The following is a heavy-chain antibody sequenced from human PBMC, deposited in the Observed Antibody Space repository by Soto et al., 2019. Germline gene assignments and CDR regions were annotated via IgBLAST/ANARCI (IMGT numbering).Heavy chain of an antibody. J-gene: IGHJ4*02. CDR2: ISSSSGTI. CDR3: AGYDSSGAFDY. V-gene: IGHV3-48*01. D-gene: IGHD3-22*01. CDR1: GFIFSSND. Sequence: GGSLRLSCAASGFIFSSNDMNWVRQVPGKGLQWISYISSSSGTIYYADSVKGRFTISRDNAKNLLYLQMNTLRAEDTAVYYCAGYDSSGAFDYWGQGA.